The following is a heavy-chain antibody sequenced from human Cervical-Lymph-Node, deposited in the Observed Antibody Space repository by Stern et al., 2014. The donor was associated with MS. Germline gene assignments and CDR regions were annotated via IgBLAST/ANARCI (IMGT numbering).Heavy chain of an antibody. Sequence: QVQLVESGAEVKKPGSSVNVSCKASGGKFRSSFAVTWVRQAPGQGLEWMGRVIPLIGLANYAQKFQTRLTITADKSTSAVYMELTSLTSEDTALYYCARGIVTNRPASTLHNLFDPWGQGTLVTVSS. CDR2: VIPLIGLA. CDR3: ARGIVTNRPASTLHNLFDP. CDR1: GGKFRSSFA. J-gene: IGHJ5*02. V-gene: IGHV1-69*09. D-gene: IGHD4-17*01.